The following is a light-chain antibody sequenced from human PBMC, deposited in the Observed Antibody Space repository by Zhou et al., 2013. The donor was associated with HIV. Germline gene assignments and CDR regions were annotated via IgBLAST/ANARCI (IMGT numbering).Light chain of an antibody. J-gene: IGKJ1*01. Sequence: IQMTQSPSTLSASVGDRVTITCRASQSISTWLAWYQQRRGQAPKLLIYKASNLESGVPSRFSGGGSGTEFTLTINSLQPDDFATYYCQQSYSTPRTFGQGTRVEVK. CDR3: QQSYSTPRT. CDR2: KAS. V-gene: IGKV1-5*03. CDR1: QSISTW.